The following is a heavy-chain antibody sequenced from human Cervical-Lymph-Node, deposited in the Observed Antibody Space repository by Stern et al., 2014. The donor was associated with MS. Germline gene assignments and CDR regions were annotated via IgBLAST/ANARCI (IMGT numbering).Heavy chain of an antibody. V-gene: IGHV5-51*03. D-gene: IGHD3-16*02. J-gene: IGHJ4*02. CDR3: ARYEYDYVWGSYPYFDY. CDR2: IYPGDSDT. CDR1: GYSFTSYW. Sequence: VQLGQSGAEVKKPGESLKISCKGSGYSFTSYWIGWVRQMPGKGLEWMGIIYPGDSDTRYSPSFQGQVTISADKSISTAYLQWSSLKASDTAMYYCARYEYDYVWGSYPYFDYWGQGTLVTVSS.